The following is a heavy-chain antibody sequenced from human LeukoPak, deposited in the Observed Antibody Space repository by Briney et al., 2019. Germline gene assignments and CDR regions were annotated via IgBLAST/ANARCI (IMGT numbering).Heavy chain of an antibody. J-gene: IGHJ4*02. CDR3: AREPVVPAAIRPYYFDY. CDR1: GGTFSSYA. Sequence: SVKVSCKASGGTFSSYAISWVRQAPGQGLEWMGGIIPIFGTANYAQKFQGRVTITADESTSTAYMELSSLRSEDTAVYYCAREPVVPAAIRPYYFDYWGQGTLVTVSS. CDR2: IIPIFGTA. V-gene: IGHV1-69*13. D-gene: IGHD2-2*01.